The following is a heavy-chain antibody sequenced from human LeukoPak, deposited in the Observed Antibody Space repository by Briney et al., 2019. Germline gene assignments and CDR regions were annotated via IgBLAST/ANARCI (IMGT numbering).Heavy chain of an antibody. D-gene: IGHD6-13*01. J-gene: IGHJ4*02. CDR3: AADSIAAANFDY. Sequence: SVKVSCKASGYTFTGYYIHWVRRARGQRLEWIGWIVVGSGNTNYAQKFQERVTITRDMSTSTAYMELSSLRSEDTAVYYCAADSIAAANFDYWGQGTLVTVSS. CDR1: GYTFTGYY. CDR2: IVVGSGNT. V-gene: IGHV1-58*02.